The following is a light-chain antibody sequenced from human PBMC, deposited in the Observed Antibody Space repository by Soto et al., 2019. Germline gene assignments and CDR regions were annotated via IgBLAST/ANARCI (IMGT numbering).Light chain of an antibody. CDR1: QFINNW. V-gene: IGKV1D-12*01. CDR2: GAS. CDR3: QQANTFPHT. J-gene: IGKJ2*01. Sequence: DIPMTQSPSSVSASVGDTVTISCRASQFINNWVAWYQQKPGKAPNVLIHGASNLQGGVPSRFSGSQFGAEFTLTITNLQSEDFATYFCQQANTFPHTFGQGTKVEIK.